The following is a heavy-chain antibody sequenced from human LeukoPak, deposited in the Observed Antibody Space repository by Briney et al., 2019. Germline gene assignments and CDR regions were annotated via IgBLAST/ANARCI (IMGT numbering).Heavy chain of an antibody. CDR3: ASEPRLLDH. V-gene: IGHV3-11*04. J-gene: IGHJ4*02. Sequence: GGSLRLSCAASGFTFSYNYMSWIRQAPGKGLEWVSYISNGGTTAKYADSVEGRFTISRYNAKNFLYLQMNSLRAEDTAVYFCASEPRLLDHWGQGTLVTVSS. CDR2: ISNGGTTA. CDR1: GFTFSYNY. D-gene: IGHD6-25*01.